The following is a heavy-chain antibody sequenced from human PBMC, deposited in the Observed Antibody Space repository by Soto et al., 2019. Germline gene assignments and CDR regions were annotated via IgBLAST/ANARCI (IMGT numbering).Heavy chain of an antibody. CDR1: GFTFRSYG. CDR3: AKGPYDSSAYYPGPYGMDV. V-gene: IGHV3-30*18. J-gene: IGHJ6*02. Sequence: GGSLRLSCAASGFTFRSYGMHWVRQAPGKGLEWVAVISYDGSNKNYADSVKGRFTISRDNSKNTLYLQMNSLRAGDTAVYYCAKGPYDSSAYYPGPYGMDVWGQGTTVTVSS. CDR2: ISYDGSNK. D-gene: IGHD3-22*01.